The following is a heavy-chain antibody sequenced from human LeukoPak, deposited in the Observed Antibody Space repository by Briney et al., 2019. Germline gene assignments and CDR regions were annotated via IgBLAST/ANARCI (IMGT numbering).Heavy chain of an antibody. CDR1: GFTFSSYS. CDR2: ISGSGSSI. CDR3: ARGKMGYYGMDV. D-gene: IGHD2-8*01. J-gene: IGHJ6*02. Sequence: PGGSLRLSCAASGFTFSSYSMNWVRQAPGKGLEWVSYISGSGSSIYYADSVKGRFTISRDSAKNSLYLQMNSLRAEDTAVYYCARGKMGYYGMDVWGQGTTVTVSS. V-gene: IGHV3-48*01.